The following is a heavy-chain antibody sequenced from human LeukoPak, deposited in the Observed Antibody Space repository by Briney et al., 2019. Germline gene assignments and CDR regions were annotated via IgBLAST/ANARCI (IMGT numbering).Heavy chain of an antibody. CDR3: AKGGVLYYYDTSGPTGDS. CDR2: INWNSGGM. D-gene: IGHD3-22*01. Sequence: GGSLRLSCAASGFTFGDYAMHWVRQGPGKGLEWVSGINWNSGGMGYADSVKGRFTISRDNAKNSLYLQMNSLIAEDTALYYCAKGGVLYYYDTSGPTGDSWGQGTLVTVSS. V-gene: IGHV3-9*01. CDR1: GFTFGDYA. J-gene: IGHJ4*02.